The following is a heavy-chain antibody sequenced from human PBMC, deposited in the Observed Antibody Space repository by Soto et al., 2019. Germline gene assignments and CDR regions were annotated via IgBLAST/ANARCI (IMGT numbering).Heavy chain of an antibody. V-gene: IGHV3-48*03. CDR1: GFTFSSYE. D-gene: IGHD1-26*01. Sequence: VQLVESGGGLVQPGGSLRLSCAASGFTFSSYEMNWVRQAPGKGLEWVSYISSSGSTIYYADSVKGRFTISRDNAKNSLYLQMNSLRAEDTAVYYCARDGYSGSYCDYWGQGTLVTVSS. CDR3: ARDGYSGSYCDY. CDR2: ISSSGSTI. J-gene: IGHJ4*02.